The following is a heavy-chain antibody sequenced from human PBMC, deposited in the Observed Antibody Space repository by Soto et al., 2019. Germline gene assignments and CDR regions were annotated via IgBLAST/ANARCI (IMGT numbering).Heavy chain of an antibody. CDR2: INHSGST. CDR1: GGSFSGYY. CDR3: ARAHEYYDFWSGSQHYGMDV. Sequence: SETLSLTCAVYGGSFSGYYWSWIRQPPGKGLEWIGEINHSGSTNYNPSLKSRVTISVDTSKNQFSLKLSSVTAADTAVCYCARAHEYYDFWSGSQHYGMDVWGQGTTVTVSS. V-gene: IGHV4-34*01. J-gene: IGHJ6*02. D-gene: IGHD3-3*01.